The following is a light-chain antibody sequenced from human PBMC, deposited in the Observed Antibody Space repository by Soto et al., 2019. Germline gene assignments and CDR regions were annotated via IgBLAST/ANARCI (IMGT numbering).Light chain of an antibody. CDR1: HSVGTY. CDR2: DSS. CDR3: QKRSNWPLT. Sequence: EIVLTQSPATLSLSPGERATLSCRASHSVGTYLSWYQQKACQAPRLLIFDSSDRATGIPARFRGFGSGTDFTLTIGRLEPEDFAVYYCQKRSNWPLTVGGGTKVEIK. J-gene: IGKJ4*01. V-gene: IGKV3-11*01.